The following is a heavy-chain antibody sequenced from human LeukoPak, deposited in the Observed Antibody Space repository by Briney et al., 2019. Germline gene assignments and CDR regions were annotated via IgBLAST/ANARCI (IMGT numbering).Heavy chain of an antibody. J-gene: IGHJ4*02. Sequence: GRSLRLSCAASGFTFNSYDMHWVRQAPGKGLEWVAVISYDGDNKYYADSVKGRFTISRDNSKNTLYLQMNSLRAEDTAVYYCAKGIHFSDYYDSRGYSVEYWGQGTLVTVSS. CDR1: GFTFNSYD. CDR2: ISYDGDNK. D-gene: IGHD3-22*01. CDR3: AKGIHFSDYYDSRGYSVEY. V-gene: IGHV3-30*18.